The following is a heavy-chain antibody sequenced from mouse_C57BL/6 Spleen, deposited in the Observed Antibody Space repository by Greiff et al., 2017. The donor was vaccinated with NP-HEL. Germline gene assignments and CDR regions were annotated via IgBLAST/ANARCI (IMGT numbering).Heavy chain of an antibody. J-gene: IGHJ1*03. D-gene: IGHD4-1*01. CDR2: ISYSGST. CDR1: GYSITSGYD. CDR3: AREGTGNWYFDV. Sequence: DVKLVESGPGMVKPSQSLSLTCTVTGYSITSGYDWHWIRHFPGNKLEWMGYISYSGSTNYNPSLKSRISITHDTSKNHFFLKLNSVTTEDTATYYCAREGTGNWYFDVWGTGTTVTVSS. V-gene: IGHV3-1*01.